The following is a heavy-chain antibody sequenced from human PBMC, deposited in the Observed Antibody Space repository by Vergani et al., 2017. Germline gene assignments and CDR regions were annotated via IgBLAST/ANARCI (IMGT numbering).Heavy chain of an antibody. V-gene: IGHV3-33*01. Sequence: QVPLAESGGGVVQPGRSLRLSCAGSGFTLSSHAMHWVRQAPGKGLEWVAFIWYDGSKEYYADSVKGRFTISRDNSKNTLYLQMNNLRAADTAVYYCARSGYCAHGVCYMTYYYYMDVWGKGTAVTVSS. CDR2: IWYDGSKE. D-gene: IGHD2-8*01. CDR3: ARSGYCAHGVCYMTYYYYMDV. CDR1: GFTLSSHA. J-gene: IGHJ6*03.